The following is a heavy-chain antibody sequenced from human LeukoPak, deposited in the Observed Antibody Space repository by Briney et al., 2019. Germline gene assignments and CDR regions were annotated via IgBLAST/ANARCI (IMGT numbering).Heavy chain of an antibody. CDR2: ISGSGGST. Sequence: GGSLRLSCAASGFTFSSYAMSWVRQAPGKGLEWVSAISGSGGSTYYADSVKGRFTISRDNSKNTLYLQMNSLRAEDTAVYYCAKDHQLVGSGSYYGGFDYWGQGTLVTVSS. D-gene: IGHD3-10*01. V-gene: IGHV3-23*01. J-gene: IGHJ4*02. CDR1: GFTFSSYA. CDR3: AKDHQLVGSGSYYGGFDY.